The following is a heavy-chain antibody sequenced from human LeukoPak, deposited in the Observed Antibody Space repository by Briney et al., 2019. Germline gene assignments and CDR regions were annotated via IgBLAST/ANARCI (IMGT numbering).Heavy chain of an antibody. CDR1: GFTFSSYS. V-gene: IGHV3-21*01. CDR3: AREHGYGYGLDDFDY. CDR2: ISSSSSYI. Sequence: TGGSLRLSCAASGFTFSSYSMNWVRQAPGKGLEWVSSISSSSSYIYYADSVKGRFTISRDNAKNSLYLQMNSPRAEDTAVYYCAREHGYGYGLDDFDYWGQGTLVTVSS. D-gene: IGHD5-18*01. J-gene: IGHJ4*02.